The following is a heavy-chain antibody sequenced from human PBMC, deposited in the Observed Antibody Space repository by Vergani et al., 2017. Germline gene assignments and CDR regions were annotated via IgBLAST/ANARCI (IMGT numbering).Heavy chain of an antibody. Sequence: QVQLQESGPGLVKPSQTLSLTCTVSGGSISSGGYYWSWIRQHPGTGLEWIGYIYYSGSTYYNPSLKSRVTISVDTSKNQFSLKLSSVTAADTAVYYCARDRKGEEYHPTFDPWGQGTLVTVSS. D-gene: IGHD2-2*01. CDR3: ARDRKGEEYHPTFDP. CDR2: IYYSGST. J-gene: IGHJ5*02. V-gene: IGHV4-31*03. CDR1: GGSISSGGYY.